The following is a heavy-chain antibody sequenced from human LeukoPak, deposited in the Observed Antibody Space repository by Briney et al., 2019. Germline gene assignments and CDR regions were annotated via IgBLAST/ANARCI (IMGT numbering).Heavy chain of an antibody. V-gene: IGHV3-43*02. CDR3: AKESGKFDY. Sequence: GGSLRLSCVASGPNFDDSAMHWVRQAPGKGLEWVSLISADGGSTFSADSVKGRFSISRDNSKNSLYLQMNSLRSEDTAMYYCAKESGKFDYWGQGTLVAVSS. J-gene: IGHJ4*02. CDR2: ISADGGST. CDR1: GPNFDDSA.